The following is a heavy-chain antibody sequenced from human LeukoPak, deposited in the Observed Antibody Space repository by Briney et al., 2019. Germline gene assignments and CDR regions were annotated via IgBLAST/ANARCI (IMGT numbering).Heavy chain of an antibody. J-gene: IGHJ6*02. Sequence: ASVTVSCKASGYTFTGYYMHWVRQAPGQGLEWMGRINPNSGGTNYAQKFQGRVTMTRDTSISTAYMELSRLRSDDTAVYYCARDGQYSSSWYRSNYYYYYGMDVWGQGTTVTVSS. V-gene: IGHV1-2*06. CDR1: GYTFTGYY. CDR2: INPNSGGT. D-gene: IGHD6-13*01. CDR3: ARDGQYSSSWYRSNYYYYYGMDV.